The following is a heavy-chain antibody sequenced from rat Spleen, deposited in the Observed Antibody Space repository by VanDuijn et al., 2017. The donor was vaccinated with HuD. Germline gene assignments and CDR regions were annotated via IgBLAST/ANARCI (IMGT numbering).Heavy chain of an antibody. V-gene: IGHV5-27*01. CDR2: IGTGGST. Sequence: EVQLVESGGGLVQPGRSLKLSCAASGFTFSNYYMAWVRQAPTKGLEWVAYIGTGGSTYYPDSVKGRFTISRDNAKSTLYLQMNSLRSEDTATYYCTRDEGLRIITPMDAWGQGASVTVSS. CDR3: TRDEGLRIITPMDA. CDR1: GFTFSNYY. J-gene: IGHJ4*01. D-gene: IGHD1-6*01.